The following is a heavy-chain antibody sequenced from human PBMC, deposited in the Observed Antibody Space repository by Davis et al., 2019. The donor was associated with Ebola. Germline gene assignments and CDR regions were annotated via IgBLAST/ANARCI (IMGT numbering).Heavy chain of an antibody. CDR2: IYSGGST. CDR3: ASESEVVIAMRAFDI. CDR1: GFTVSSNY. J-gene: IGHJ3*02. Sequence: GESLKISCAASGFTVSSNYMSWVRQAPGKGLEWVSVIYSGGSTYYADSVKGRFTISRHNSKNTLYLQMNSLRAEDTAVYYCASESEVVIAMRAFDIWGQGTMVTFSS. V-gene: IGHV3-53*04. D-gene: IGHD2-21*01.